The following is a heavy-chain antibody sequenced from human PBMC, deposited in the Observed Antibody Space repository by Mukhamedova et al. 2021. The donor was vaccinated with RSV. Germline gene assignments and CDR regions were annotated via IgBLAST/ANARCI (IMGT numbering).Heavy chain of an antibody. J-gene: IGHJ6*02. D-gene: IGHD3-3*01. V-gene: IGHV3-30*09. CDR2: FSFDGNSK. CDR3: ARDRGAIFGVVTPSYGMDV. Sequence: EWVAIFSFDGNSKYYADSVKGRFAISRDNSKSTLYLQMDSLRAEDTAVYYCARDRGAIFGVVTPSYGMDVWGQGSAVTCSS.